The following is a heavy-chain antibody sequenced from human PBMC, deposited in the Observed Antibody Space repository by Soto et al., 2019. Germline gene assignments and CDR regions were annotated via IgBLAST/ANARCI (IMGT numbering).Heavy chain of an antibody. Sequence: GGSLRISCAASGFTFSSYAMSWVRQAPGKGLEWVSAISGSGGSTYYADSVKGRFTISRDNSKNTLYLQMNSLRAEDTAVYYCAKGRRGYSYGIFDYWGQGTLVTVSS. CDR3: AKGRRGYSYGIFDY. CDR2: ISGSGGST. J-gene: IGHJ4*02. D-gene: IGHD5-18*01. V-gene: IGHV3-23*01. CDR1: GFTFSSYA.